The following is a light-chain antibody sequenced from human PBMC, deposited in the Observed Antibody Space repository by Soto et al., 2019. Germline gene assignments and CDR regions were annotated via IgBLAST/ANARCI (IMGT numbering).Light chain of an antibody. V-gene: IGKV3-11*01. Sequence: IVLTQSPATLPLSPGERATLSCRASQSVSTYLAWYQQRPGQAPRLLIYGASSRATGIPDRFSGSGSGTDFTLTISRLEPEDVAVYYCQQRSNWLPITLGLGTRPESK. CDR2: GAS. CDR1: QSVSTY. J-gene: IGKJ5*01. CDR3: QQRSNWLPIT.